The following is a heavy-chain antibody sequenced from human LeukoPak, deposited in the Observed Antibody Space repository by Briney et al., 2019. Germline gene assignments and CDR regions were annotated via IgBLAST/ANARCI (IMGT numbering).Heavy chain of an antibody. CDR1: GYTFTGYY. CDR2: INPHSGGT. V-gene: IGHV1-2*02. J-gene: IGHJ6*03. D-gene: IGHD3-10*01. CDR3: ARDHHYGSGSYYIHYYYMVV. Sequence: ASVKVSCKASGYTFTGYYIHWVRQAPGQGLEWMGWINPHSGGTNYAQKLQGRVTMTTDTSTSTAYMELRSLRSDDTAVYYCARDHHYGSGSYYIHYYYMVVWGQGTTVTISS.